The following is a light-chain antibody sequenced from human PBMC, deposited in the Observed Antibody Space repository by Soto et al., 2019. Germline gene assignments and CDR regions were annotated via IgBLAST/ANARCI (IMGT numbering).Light chain of an antibody. J-gene: IGKJ2*01. CDR2: GAS. V-gene: IGKV3-20*01. CDR3: HQYGTSPYT. CDR1: PSVGSSY. Sequence: EIVLTQSPGTLSLSPGDRATLSCRASPSVGSSYLAWYQQKPGQAPRLLIYGASSRATGIPDRFSGSGFGTDFTLTISRLEPEDFAVYYCHQYGTSPYTFGQGTKLEIK.